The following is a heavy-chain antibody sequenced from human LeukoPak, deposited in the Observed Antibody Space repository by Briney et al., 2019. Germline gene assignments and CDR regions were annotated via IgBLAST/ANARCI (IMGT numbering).Heavy chain of an antibody. CDR1: GFTFSNTW. D-gene: IGHD2/OR15-2a*01. CDR2: IKSKTDGGTT. Sequence: GGSLRLSCAASGFTFSNTWMSWVRQAPGKGLEWVGRIKSKTDGGTTDYAAPVKGRFTISRDDSKNTLYLQMNSLETEDTAVYYCSTGYGIVNHFDSWGQGTLVTVSS. V-gene: IGHV3-15*01. J-gene: IGHJ4*02. CDR3: STGYGIVNHFDS.